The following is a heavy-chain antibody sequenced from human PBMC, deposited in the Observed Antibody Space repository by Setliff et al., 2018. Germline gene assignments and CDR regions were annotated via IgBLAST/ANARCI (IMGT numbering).Heavy chain of an antibody. CDR3: ARVATLIRGVTVNWFDP. D-gene: IGHD3-10*01. V-gene: IGHV1-2*02. CDR2: IDPNSGVT. CDR1: GYTFTGYY. J-gene: IGHJ5*02. Sequence: ASVKVSCKASGYTFTGYYMHWIRQAPGQGLEWVGWIDPNSGVTNYAQKFQGRVTMTRDTSISTAYMELSSLRSDDTAVYYCARVATLIRGVTVNWFDPWGQGTLVTVSS.